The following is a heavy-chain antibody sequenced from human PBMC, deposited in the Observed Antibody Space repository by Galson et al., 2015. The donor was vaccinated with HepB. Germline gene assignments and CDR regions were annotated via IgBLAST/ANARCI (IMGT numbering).Heavy chain of an antibody. Sequence: QSGAEVKKPGESLKISCKGSGYSFTSYWIGWVRQMPGKGLEWMGIIYPGDSDTRYSPSFQGQVTISADKSISTAYLQWSSLKASDTAMYYCARPTRFGDHYYYYGMDVWGQGTTVTVSS. CDR2: IYPGDSDT. CDR3: ARPTRFGDHYYYYGMDV. CDR1: GYSFTSYW. D-gene: IGHD3-10*01. J-gene: IGHJ6*02. V-gene: IGHV5-51*01.